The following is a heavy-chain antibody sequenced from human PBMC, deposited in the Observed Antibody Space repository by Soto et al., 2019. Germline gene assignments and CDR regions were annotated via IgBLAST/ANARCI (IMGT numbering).Heavy chain of an antibody. Sequence: QVQLVESGGGVVQPGRSLTLSCTASGFTFGTYTMHWVRQAPGKGLEWVALISYDAKKKYYADSVKGRFTLSRDNSKNMLSLQMNSLTGEDTAFYYCARDTCGSSWFPLAYWGQGSLVTVSS. CDR2: ISYDAKKK. V-gene: IGHV3-30*04. CDR3: ARDTCGSSWFPLAY. D-gene: IGHD6-13*01. J-gene: IGHJ4*02. CDR1: GFTFGTYT.